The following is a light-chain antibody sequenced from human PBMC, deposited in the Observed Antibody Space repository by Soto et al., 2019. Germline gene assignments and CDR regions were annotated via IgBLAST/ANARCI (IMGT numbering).Light chain of an antibody. CDR1: SSDVGGYNY. Sequence: QSALTQPASVSGSPGQSITISRTGTSSDVGGYNYVSWYQQHPGKAPKLMIYDVSNRPSGVSNRFSGSKSGNTASLTISGLQAEDEADYCCSSYTSSSTLYVFGTGTKVTVL. CDR3: SSYTSSSTLYV. J-gene: IGLJ1*01. V-gene: IGLV2-14*01. CDR2: DVS.